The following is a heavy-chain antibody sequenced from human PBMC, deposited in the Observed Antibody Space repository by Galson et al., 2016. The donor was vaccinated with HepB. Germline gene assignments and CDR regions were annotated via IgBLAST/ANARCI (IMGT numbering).Heavy chain of an antibody. CDR2: ISHDDISK. V-gene: IGHV3-30-3*01. J-gene: IGHJ3*02. CDR3: ARAAHSSATCYVGDAFHI. D-gene: IGHD2-2*01. Sequence: SLRLSCAASGITLRNFIIHWVRQPPGKGLEWVAAISHDDISKYYTDSVKGRFTISRDNSGNTVDLQMNSLRAEDTAVYYCARAAHSSATCYVGDAFHIGGQGTMVTVSS. CDR1: GITLRNFI.